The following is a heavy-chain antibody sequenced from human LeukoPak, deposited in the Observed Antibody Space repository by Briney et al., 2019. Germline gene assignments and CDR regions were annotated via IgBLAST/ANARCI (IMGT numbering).Heavy chain of an antibody. D-gene: IGHD6-19*01. CDR1: GFPFSSYG. CDR3: ARDLSAAFDF. J-gene: IGHJ4*02. V-gene: IGHV3-33*01. Sequence: GGSLRLSCAASGFPFSSYGMHWVRQAPGKGLEWVARLVYDARSDYANSVKGRFSISRDDTKNTLFLDMSNLRVEDTALYYCARDLSAAFDFWGQGVLVTVSS. CDR2: LVYDARS.